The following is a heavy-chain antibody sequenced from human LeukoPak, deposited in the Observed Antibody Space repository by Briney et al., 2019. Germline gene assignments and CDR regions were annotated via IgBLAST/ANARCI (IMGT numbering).Heavy chain of an antibody. CDR1: GCTISDAA. J-gene: IGHJ4*02. Sequence: PGGSLCLSCTASGCTISDAAMTWVRQAPGKGLEWVSLISASGVSTYYADSVKGRFTISRDNSNTTLYLQMGSLRAGDTAVYLCGRFIQLRNLGQGTLVTVSS. V-gene: IGHV3-23*01. CDR2: ISASGVST. CDR3: GRFIQLRN. D-gene: IGHD1-1*01.